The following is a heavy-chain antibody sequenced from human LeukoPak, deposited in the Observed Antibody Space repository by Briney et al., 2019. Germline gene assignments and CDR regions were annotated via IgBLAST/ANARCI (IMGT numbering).Heavy chain of an antibody. CDR2: IKRDGSQK. CDR3: ARLGLEVGGPNWFDP. V-gene: IGHV3-7*01. D-gene: IGHD1-1*01. CDR1: GFSFSSNW. Sequence: GGSLRLSCAAPGFSFSSNWMGWVRQAPGKGLEWVAHIKRDGSQKYYLDSVKGRFTISRDNAKNSLYLRMNSLRVEDTAVYYCARLGLEVGGPNWFDPWGQGTLVTVSS. J-gene: IGHJ5*02.